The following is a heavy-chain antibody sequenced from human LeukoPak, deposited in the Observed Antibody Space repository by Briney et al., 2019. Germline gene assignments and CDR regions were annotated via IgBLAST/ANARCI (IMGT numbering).Heavy chain of an antibody. CDR2: IRQDGSEI. Sequence: GGSLRLSCAATGFNFRKHWMSWVRQSIGKGLEWVANIRQDGSEIYYVDSVKGRFTISRDNAKNSLFLQMNSLRAEDTAVYYCARDKIVGATYFDYWGQGTLVTVSS. D-gene: IGHD1-26*01. CDR1: GFNFRKHW. V-gene: IGHV3-7*01. J-gene: IGHJ4*02. CDR3: ARDKIVGATYFDY.